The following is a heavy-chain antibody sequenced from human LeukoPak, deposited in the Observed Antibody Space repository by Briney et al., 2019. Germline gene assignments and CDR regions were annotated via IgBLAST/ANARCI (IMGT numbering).Heavy chain of an antibody. Sequence: GGSLRLSCAASGFTFSSYAMSWVRQAPGKGLEWVSAISGSGGSTYYADSVKGRFTISRDNSKNTLYLQMNSLRAEDTAVYYCGCGSGRYYNQKWFDPWGQGTLVTVSS. J-gene: IGHJ5*02. CDR3: GCGSGRYYNQKWFDP. D-gene: IGHD3-10*01. CDR2: ISGSGGST. V-gene: IGHV3-23*01. CDR1: GFTFSSYA.